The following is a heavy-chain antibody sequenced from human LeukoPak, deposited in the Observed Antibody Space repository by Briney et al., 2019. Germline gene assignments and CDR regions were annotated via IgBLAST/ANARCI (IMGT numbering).Heavy chain of an antibody. D-gene: IGHD1-7*01. CDR2: ISYDGSNT. J-gene: IGHJ4*02. CDR3: AKDLDNWNYDY. CDR1: GFTFSSYG. Sequence: PGGSLRLSCAASGFTFSSYGMHWVRQAPGKGLEWVAVISYDGSNTYYADSVKGRFTISRDNSKNTLYLQMNSLRAEDTAVYYCAKDLDNWNYDYWGQGTLVTVSS. V-gene: IGHV3-30*18.